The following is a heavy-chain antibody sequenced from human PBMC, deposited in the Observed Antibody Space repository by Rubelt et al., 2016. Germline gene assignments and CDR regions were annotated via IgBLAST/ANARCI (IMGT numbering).Heavy chain of an antibody. J-gene: IGHJ5*02. CDR2: ISFDGSNE. V-gene: IGHV3-30*04. CDR3: ANQGGHSRSFHSDH. Sequence: QVQLVESGGGVVQPGRSLRLSCRASGFIFHNYVMHWVRQAPGKGLEWVAVISFDGSNEYYADSVQGRFTISRDNSKNTLFLQMNSLRAEDTAVYYCANQGGHSRSFHSDHWGQGTLITVSS. D-gene: IGHD3-22*01. CDR1: GFIFHNYV.